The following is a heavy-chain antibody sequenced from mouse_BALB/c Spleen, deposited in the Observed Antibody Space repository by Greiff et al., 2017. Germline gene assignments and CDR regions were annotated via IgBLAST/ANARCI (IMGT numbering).Heavy chain of an antibody. CDR3: ARPPLRGYAMDY. CDR1: GYTFTSYW. CDR2: INPSTGYT. J-gene: IGHJ4*01. Sequence: QVQLQQSGAELAKPGASVKMSCKASGYTFTSYWMHWVKQRPGQGLEWIGYINPSTGYTEYNQKFKDKATLTADKSSSTAYMQLSSLTSEDSAVYYCARPPLRGYAMDYWGQGTSVTVSS. D-gene: IGHD1-1*01. V-gene: IGHV1-7*01.